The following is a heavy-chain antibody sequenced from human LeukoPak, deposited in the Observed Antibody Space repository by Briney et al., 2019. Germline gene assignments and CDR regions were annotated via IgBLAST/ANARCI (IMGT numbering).Heavy chain of an antibody. CDR1: GGSFSGYY. Sequence: SETLSLTCAVYGGSFSGYYWSWIRQPPGKGLEWIGEINHSGSTNYNPSLKSRVTISVDTSKNQFSLKLSSVTAADTAVYYCARWNYYMDVWGKGTTVTVSS. CDR2: INHSGST. J-gene: IGHJ6*03. CDR3: ARWNYYMDV. D-gene: IGHD5-12*01. V-gene: IGHV4-34*01.